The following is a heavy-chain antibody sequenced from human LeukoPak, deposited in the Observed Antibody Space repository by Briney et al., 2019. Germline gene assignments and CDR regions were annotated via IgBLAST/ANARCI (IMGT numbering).Heavy chain of an antibody. CDR2: IKQDGSEK. J-gene: IGHJ6*02. CDR3: TRDLMDYDVSTGLHHYYMDV. Sequence: GGSLRLSCAASGFTFSSYWMSWVRQAPGKGLEWVANIKQDGSEKYYVDSVKGRFTISRDNAKNSLYLQMNSLRAEDTAVYFCTRDLMDYDVSTGLHHYYMDVWGQGTTVTVSS. D-gene: IGHD3-9*01. CDR1: GFTFSSYW. V-gene: IGHV3-7*01.